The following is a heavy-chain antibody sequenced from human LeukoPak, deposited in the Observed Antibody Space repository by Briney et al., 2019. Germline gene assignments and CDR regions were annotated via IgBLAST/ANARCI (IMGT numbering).Heavy chain of an antibody. CDR3: TRDPGVGATP. Sequence: GGSLRLSCAASGFTLSSYSMNWVRQAPGKGLEWVSSISSSSSYIYYADSVKGRFTISRDNAKNSLYLQMDSLRAEDTAVYYCTRDPGVGATPWGQGTLVTVSS. J-gene: IGHJ4*02. V-gene: IGHV3-21*01. CDR1: GFTLSSYS. CDR2: ISSSSSYI. D-gene: IGHD1-26*01.